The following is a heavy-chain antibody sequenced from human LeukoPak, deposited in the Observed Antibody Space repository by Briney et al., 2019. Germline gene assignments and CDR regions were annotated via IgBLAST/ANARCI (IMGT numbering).Heavy chain of an antibody. CDR2: IYYSGST. V-gene: IGHV4-39*07. CDR1: GGSISSSNYH. Sequence: SETLSLTCTVSGGSISSSNYHWGWIRQPPGKGLEWIGSIYYSGSTYYNPSLKSRVTISIDTSKNQFSLKLSSVTAADTAVYYCARRYYDSSGYFILDYWGQGTLVTVSS. D-gene: IGHD3-22*01. CDR3: ARRYYDSSGYFILDY. J-gene: IGHJ4*02.